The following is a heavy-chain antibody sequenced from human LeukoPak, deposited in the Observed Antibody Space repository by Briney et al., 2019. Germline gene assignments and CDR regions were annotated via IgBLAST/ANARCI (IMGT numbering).Heavy chain of an antibody. CDR1: GYTFTGYY. CDR3: ARDPLYYDFWSGYPDY. V-gene: IGHV1-46*01. Sequence: ASVKVSCKASGYTFTGYYMHWVRQAPGQGLEWMGIINPSGGSTSYAQKFQGRVTMTRDTSTSTVYMELSSLRSEDTAVYYCARDPLYYDFWSGYPDYWGQGTLVTVSS. J-gene: IGHJ4*02. CDR2: INPSGGST. D-gene: IGHD3-3*01.